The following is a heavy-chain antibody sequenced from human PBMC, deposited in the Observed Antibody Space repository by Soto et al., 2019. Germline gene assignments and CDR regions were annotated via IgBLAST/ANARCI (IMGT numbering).Heavy chain of an antibody. Sequence: QVQLVESGGGVVQPGTSLRLSCAASGFTFSTYGMHWVRQAPGKGLEWVAVISYDGTNKYYADSVKGRFTISRDNSKNTLYLQMNSLRAEDTAVYYCAKRYSSGWYYFDSWGQGTLVTVSS. V-gene: IGHV3-30*18. CDR1: GFTFSTYG. CDR3: AKRYSSGWYYFDS. CDR2: ISYDGTNK. J-gene: IGHJ4*02. D-gene: IGHD6-19*01.